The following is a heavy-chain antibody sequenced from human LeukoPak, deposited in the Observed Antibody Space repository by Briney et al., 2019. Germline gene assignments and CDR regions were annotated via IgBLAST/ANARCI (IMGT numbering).Heavy chain of an antibody. J-gene: IGHJ4*02. V-gene: IGHV3-23*01. CDR2: INDRGIAT. CDR1: GFTFSNYA. Sequence: PGGSLRLSCAASGFTFSNYAMSWVRQAPGKGLEWVSTINDRGIATYYADSVKGRFTISRDNSKNTLYLQMNSLRAEDTAVYYCAKDLEYSGSYYPNYWGQGTLVTVSS. D-gene: IGHD1-26*01. CDR3: AKDLEYSGSYYPNY.